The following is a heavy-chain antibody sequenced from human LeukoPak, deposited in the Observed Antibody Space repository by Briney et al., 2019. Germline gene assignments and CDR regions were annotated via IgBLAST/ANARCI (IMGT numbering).Heavy chain of an antibody. J-gene: IGHJ5*02. CDR1: GFSVSSNY. D-gene: IGHD3-22*01. Sequence: GGSLRLSCAASGFSVSSNYMSWVRQAPGKGLEWGSVIYSGGTTYYADSVKGRFIISRDNSKNTLYLQMNNLRAEDTAVYYCARSPWGITMIAEAWGQGTLVTVSS. CDR3: ARSPWGITMIAEA. V-gene: IGHV3-53*01. CDR2: IYSGGTT.